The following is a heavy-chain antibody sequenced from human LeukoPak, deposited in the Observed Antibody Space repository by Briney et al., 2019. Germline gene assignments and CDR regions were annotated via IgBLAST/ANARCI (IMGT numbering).Heavy chain of an antibody. D-gene: IGHD1-26*01. CDR2: IWYDGSNK. V-gene: IGHV3-33*01. CDR1: RFTFSSYG. Sequence: RSLRLSCAASRFTFSSYGMHWVRQAPGKGLEWVAVIWYDGSNKYYADSVKGRFTISRDNSKNTLYLQMNSLRAEDTAVYYCARALSSGSYGWFDPWGQGTLVTVSS. CDR3: ARALSSGSYGWFDP. J-gene: IGHJ5*02.